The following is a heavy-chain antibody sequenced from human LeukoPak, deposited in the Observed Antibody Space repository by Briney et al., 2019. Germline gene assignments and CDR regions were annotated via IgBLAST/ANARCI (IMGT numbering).Heavy chain of an antibody. V-gene: IGHV3-74*01. CDR2: IASDGSST. J-gene: IGHJ4*02. CDR3: ARRRYNWNAIDY. Sequence: GGSLRLSCAASGFTFSSYWMNWVRQAPGKGLVWVSRIASDGSSTTYADSVKGRFTISRDNSKNSLNLQMNSLRAEDTAVYYCARRRYNWNAIDYWGQGTLVTVSS. D-gene: IGHD1-20*01. CDR1: GFTFSSYW.